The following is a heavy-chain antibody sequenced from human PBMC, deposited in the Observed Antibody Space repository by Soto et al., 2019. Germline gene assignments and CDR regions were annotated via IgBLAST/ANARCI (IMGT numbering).Heavy chain of an antibody. CDR2: ISYDGSNK. V-gene: IGHV3-30-3*01. Sequence: ESGGGVVQPGRSLRLSCAASGFTFSSYAMHWVRQAPGKGLEWVAVISYDGSNKYYADSMKGRFTISRDNSKNTLYLQMNSLRAEDTAVYYCARGLRRYCSGGSCYSGLDYWGQGTLVTVSS. J-gene: IGHJ4*02. CDR1: GFTFSSYA. D-gene: IGHD2-15*01. CDR3: ARGLRRYCSGGSCYSGLDY.